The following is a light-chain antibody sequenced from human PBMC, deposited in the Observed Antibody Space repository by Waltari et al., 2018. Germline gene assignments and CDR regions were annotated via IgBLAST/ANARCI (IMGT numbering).Light chain of an antibody. J-gene: IGKJ1*01. V-gene: IGKV3-20*01. CDR1: QSISSF. CDR2: GAS. CDR3: QHYVRLPVT. Sequence: IVLTQSPGTLSLSPGERATLSCRASQSISSFLVWYQQKPGQAPRLLIYGASTRATGIPDRFSGSGSGTDFGLTISRLEPEDFAVYYCQHYVRLPVTFGQGTKVEIK.